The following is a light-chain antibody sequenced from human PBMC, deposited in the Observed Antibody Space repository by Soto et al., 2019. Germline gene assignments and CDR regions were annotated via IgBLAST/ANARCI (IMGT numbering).Light chain of an antibody. CDR2: AVS. CDR3: QQYNNWPGT. J-gene: IGKJ4*01. CDR1: QSVSSN. V-gene: IGKV3-15*01. Sequence: EMVMTQSPAILSVSPGESATLSCRASQSVSSNLAWYQQKPGQGPRLLIYAVSTRATGIPTRFSGSGSGTEFTLTIDSLQSEDFAIYFCQQYNNWPGTFGGGTKVDIK.